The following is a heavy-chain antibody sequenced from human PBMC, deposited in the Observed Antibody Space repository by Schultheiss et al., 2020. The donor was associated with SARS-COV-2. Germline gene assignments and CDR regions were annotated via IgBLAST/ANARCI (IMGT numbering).Heavy chain of an antibody. V-gene: IGHV4-61*08. CDR3: ARGGREWLRPYWYFDL. CDR1: GGSISSGGYY. CDR2: IYYSGST. D-gene: IGHD5-12*01. J-gene: IGHJ2*01. Sequence: SETLSLTCTVSGGSISSGGYYWGWIRQPPGKGLEWIGYIYYSGSTNYNPSLKSRVTISVDTSKNQFSLKLSSVTAADTAVYYCARGGREWLRPYWYFDLWGRGTLVTVSS.